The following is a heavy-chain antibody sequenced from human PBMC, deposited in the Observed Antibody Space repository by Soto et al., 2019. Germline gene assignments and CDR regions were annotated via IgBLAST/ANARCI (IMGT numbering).Heavy chain of an antibody. CDR3: ASGDTVTPYYFDY. D-gene: IGHD4-17*01. V-gene: IGHV4-34*01. CDR1: GGSFSGYY. Sequence: PSETLSLTCAVYGGSFSGYYWSWIRQPPGKGLEWIGEINHSGSTNYNPSLKSRVTISVDTSKNQFSLKLSSVTAADTAVYYCASGDTVTPYYFDYWGQGTLVTVSS. CDR2: INHSGST. J-gene: IGHJ4*02.